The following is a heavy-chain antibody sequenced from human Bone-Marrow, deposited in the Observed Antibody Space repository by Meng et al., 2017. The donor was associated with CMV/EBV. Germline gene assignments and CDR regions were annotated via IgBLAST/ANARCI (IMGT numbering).Heavy chain of an antibody. Sequence: GGSLRLSCAASGFTFSSYAMHWVRRAPGKGLEWVAVISYDGSNKYYADSVKGRFTISRDNSKNTLYLQMNSLRAEDTAVYYCARSSGNYDYGSYPYYFDYWGQGTLVTVSS. V-gene: IGHV3-30-3*01. D-gene: IGHD3-16*01. CDR3: ARSSGNYDYGSYPYYFDY. J-gene: IGHJ4*02. CDR1: GFTFSSYA. CDR2: ISYDGSNK.